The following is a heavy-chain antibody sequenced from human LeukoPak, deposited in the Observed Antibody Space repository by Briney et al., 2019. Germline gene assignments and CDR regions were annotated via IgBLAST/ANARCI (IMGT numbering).Heavy chain of an antibody. Sequence: SETLSLTCTVSGGSISSGSYYWSWIRQPAGKGLEWIGRIYTSGSTNYNPSLKSRVTISVDTSKNQFSLKLSSVTAADTAVYYCARETAAAGVRCYYYYYMDVWGKGTTVTISS. V-gene: IGHV4-61*02. CDR2: IYTSGST. D-gene: IGHD6-13*01. CDR3: ARETAAAGVRCYYYYYMDV. J-gene: IGHJ6*03. CDR1: GGSISSGSYY.